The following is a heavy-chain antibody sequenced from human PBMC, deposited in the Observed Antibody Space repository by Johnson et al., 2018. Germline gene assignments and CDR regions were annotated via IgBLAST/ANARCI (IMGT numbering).Heavy chain of an antibody. CDR1: GFTFDDYA. J-gene: IGHJ3*02. Sequence: VQLVQSGGGLVQPGRSLRLSCAASGFTFDDYAMHWVRQAPGKGLEWVSGIRWNSGSIGYADSVKGRFTISSDNAKTSLYLQMNSLSAEDTALYSCAKVRGITGTTGPFDIWGQGTMVTVSS. CDR3: AKVRGITGTTGPFDI. V-gene: IGHV3-9*01. CDR2: IRWNSGSI. D-gene: IGHD1-20*01.